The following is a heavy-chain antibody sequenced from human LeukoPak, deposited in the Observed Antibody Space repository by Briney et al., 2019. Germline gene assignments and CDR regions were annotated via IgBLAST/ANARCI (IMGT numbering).Heavy chain of an antibody. V-gene: IGHV4-38-2*01. Sequence: PSETPSLTCAVSGYSISSGYYWGWIRQPPGKGLEWIGSIYHSGSTYFSPSLKSRVTISVDTSNNQFSLRLRSVTAADTAVYYCARHRYYYDSSGSYYFDYWGQGALVTVSP. CDR3: ARHRYYYDSSGSYYFDY. D-gene: IGHD3-22*01. CDR2: IYHSGST. CDR1: GYSISSGYY. J-gene: IGHJ4*02.